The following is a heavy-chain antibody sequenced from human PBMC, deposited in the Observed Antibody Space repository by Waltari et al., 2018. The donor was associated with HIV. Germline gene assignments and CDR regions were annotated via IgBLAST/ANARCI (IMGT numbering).Heavy chain of an antibody. CDR3: VRLLAPVSYGMDV. Sequence: QVQLHESGPGLVKPSQTLSLTCTVSGDSISGGGYYWTWIRQHPGKGLEWIGYIYYGENGHYNPSLKSRAVISLDTSKNQLFLSLISVTVADTALYYCVRLLAPVSYGMDVWGQGTTVTVSS. D-gene: IGHD2-8*01. V-gene: IGHV4-31*03. J-gene: IGHJ6*02. CDR2: IYYGENG. CDR1: GDSISGGGYY.